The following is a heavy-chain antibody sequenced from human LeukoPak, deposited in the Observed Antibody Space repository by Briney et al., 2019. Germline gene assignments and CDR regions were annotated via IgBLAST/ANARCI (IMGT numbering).Heavy chain of an antibody. CDR3: ARVALIAVADYFDY. D-gene: IGHD6-19*01. CDR1: GYTFTSYG. J-gene: IGHJ4*02. Sequence: ASVKVSCKASGYTFTSYGMSWVRQAPGQGLEWMGWISAYNGNTNYAQKLQGRVTMTRDTSTSTVYMELSSLRSEDTAVYYCARVALIAVADYFDYWGQGTLVTVSS. V-gene: IGHV1-18*04. CDR2: ISAYNGNT.